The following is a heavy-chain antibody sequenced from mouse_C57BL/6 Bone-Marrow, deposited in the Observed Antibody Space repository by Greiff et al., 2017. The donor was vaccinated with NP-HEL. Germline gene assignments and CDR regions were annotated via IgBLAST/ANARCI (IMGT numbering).Heavy chain of an antibody. CDR2: IDPENGDT. Sequence: VQLQQSGAELVRPGASVKLSCTASGFNIKDDYMHWVKQRPEKGLEWIGWIDPENGDTEYASKLQGQATITAETSTNTPYLHLSILTSEDTAVYYCTTKRDFGLFVYWGQGTLVTVSA. V-gene: IGHV14-4*01. J-gene: IGHJ3*01. D-gene: IGHD1-2*01. CDR1: GFNIKDDY. CDR3: TTKRDFGLFVY.